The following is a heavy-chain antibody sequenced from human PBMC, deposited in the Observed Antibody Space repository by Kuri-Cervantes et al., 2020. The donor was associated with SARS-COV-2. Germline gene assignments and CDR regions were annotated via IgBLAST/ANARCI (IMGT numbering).Heavy chain of an antibody. J-gene: IGHJ5*02. D-gene: IGHD2-2*01. CDR1: GFTFSSYA. CDR2: ISYDGSNK. CDR3: ARDLHCSSTSCYSPWFDP. V-gene: IGHV3-30-3*01. Sequence: GGSLRLSCAASGFTFSSYAMHWVRQAPGKGLEWVAAISYDGSNKYYADSVKGRFTISRDNSKNTLYLQMNSLRAEDTAVYYCARDLHCSSTSCYSPWFDPWGQGTLVTVSS.